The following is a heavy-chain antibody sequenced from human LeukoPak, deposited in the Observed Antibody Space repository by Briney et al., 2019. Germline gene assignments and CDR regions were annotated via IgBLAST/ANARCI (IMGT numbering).Heavy chain of an antibody. D-gene: IGHD2-15*01. CDR2: ISVSGTTM. J-gene: IGHJ5*02. V-gene: IGHV3-11*01. CDR3: AKDHLPVVVVAINWFDP. CDR1: GFTFTDYY. Sequence: GVSLRLSCATSGFTFTDYYMSWIRQAPGKGLEWVSYISVSGTTMYYADSVKGRFTLSRDNAKNSLYLQMNSLRAGDTAVYYCAKDHLPVVVVAINWFDPWGQGTLVTVSS.